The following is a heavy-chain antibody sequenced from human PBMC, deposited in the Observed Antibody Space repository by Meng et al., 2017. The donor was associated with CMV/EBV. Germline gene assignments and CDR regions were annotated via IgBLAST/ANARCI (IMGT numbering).Heavy chain of an antibody. CDR1: GGTFSSYA. J-gene: IGHJ3*02. D-gene: IGHD6-13*01. CDR3: ARPIAAAGTDDAFDI. CDR2: ISPILGIA. Sequence: SVKVSCKASGGTFSSYAISWVRQSPGQGLEWMGWISPILGIANYAQKFQGRVTITADKSTSTAYMELSSLRSDDTAVYYCARPIAAAGTDDAFDIWGQGTMVTVSS. V-gene: IGHV1-69*10.